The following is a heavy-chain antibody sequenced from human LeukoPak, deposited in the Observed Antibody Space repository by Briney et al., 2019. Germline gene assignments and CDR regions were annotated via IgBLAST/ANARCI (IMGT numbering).Heavy chain of an antibody. CDR1: GYSISSGYY. Sequence: SETLSLTCSVSGYSISSGYYWGWIRQPPGKGLEWIGSIYYSGSTYYNPSLKSRVTISLDTSKNQSSLKLSSVTAADTAVYYCARESECYYGSGSYECRWFDPWGQGTLVTVSS. D-gene: IGHD3-10*01. CDR3: ARESECYYGSGSYECRWFDP. J-gene: IGHJ5*02. CDR2: IYYSGST. V-gene: IGHV4-38-2*02.